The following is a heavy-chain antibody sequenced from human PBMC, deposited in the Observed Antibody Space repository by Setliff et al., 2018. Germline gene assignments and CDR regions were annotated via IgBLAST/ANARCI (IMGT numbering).Heavy chain of an antibody. D-gene: IGHD1-26*01. CDR3: ARLVRYCTRTACQKVAGGEY. CDR2: VSPIDDGKP. V-gene: IGHV1-8*01. J-gene: IGHJ4*02. CDR1: GYSFTSYD. Sequence: ASVKVSCKASGYSFTSYDINWVRLAAGQGLEWMGWVSPIDDGKPGYAQKFQGRVTITWVTSISTAYMELSSLRSEDTAVYYCARLVRYCTRTACQKVAGGEYWGQGTLVTVSS.